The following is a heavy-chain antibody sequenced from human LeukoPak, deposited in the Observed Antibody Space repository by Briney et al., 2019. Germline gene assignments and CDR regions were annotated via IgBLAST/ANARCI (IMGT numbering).Heavy chain of an antibody. CDR2: IKQDGSEK. CDR1: GFTFSSYW. D-gene: IGHD2-2*01. J-gene: IGHJ4*02. Sequence: GGSLRLSCAASGFTFSSYWMSWVRQAPGKGLEWVANIKQDGSEKYYVDSVKGRFTISRDSAKNSLYLQMNSLRAEDTAVYYCARTQGYCSSTSCHAPRLDYWGQGTLVTVSS. V-gene: IGHV3-7*01. CDR3: ARTQGYCSSTSCHAPRLDY.